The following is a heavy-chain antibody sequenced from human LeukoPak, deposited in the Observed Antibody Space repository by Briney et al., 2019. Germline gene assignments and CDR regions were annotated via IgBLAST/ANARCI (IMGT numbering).Heavy chain of an antibody. V-gene: IGHV3-7*01. Sequence: GGSLRLSCAASGLTLSSYWMSWVRKAPGKGLEWVANINRDGSEKYYVDSVRGRFTISRDNAKNSLYLQMNSLRAEDTAVYYCARVYEYTSGRYRNDYWGQGTLVTVSS. CDR2: INRDGSEK. J-gene: IGHJ4*02. CDR3: ARVYEYTSGRYRNDY. CDR1: GLTLSSYW. D-gene: IGHD6-25*01.